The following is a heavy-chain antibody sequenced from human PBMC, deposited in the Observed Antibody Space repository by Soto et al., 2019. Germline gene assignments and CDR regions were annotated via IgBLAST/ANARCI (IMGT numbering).Heavy chain of an antibody. V-gene: IGHV2-5*02. CDR3: AHRLARGYCSGGSCYFY. CDR2: IYWDDDK. J-gene: IGHJ4*02. CDR1: GFSLSTSGVG. D-gene: IGHD2-15*01. Sequence: SGPTLVNPTQTLTLTCTFSGFSLSTSGVGVGWIRQPPGKALEWLALIYWDDDKRYSPSLKSRLTITKDTSKNQVVLTMTNMDPVDTATYYCAHRLARGYCSGGSCYFYWGQGTLVTVSS.